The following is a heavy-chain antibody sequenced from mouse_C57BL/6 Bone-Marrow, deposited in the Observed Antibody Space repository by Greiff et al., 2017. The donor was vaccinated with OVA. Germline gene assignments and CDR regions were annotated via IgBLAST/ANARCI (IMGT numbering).Heavy chain of an antibody. V-gene: IGHV1-64*01. J-gene: IGHJ3*01. CDR2: IHPNSGST. CDR1: GYTFTSYW. Sequence: QVQLQQPGAELVKPGASVKLSCKASGYTFTSYWMHWVKQRPGQGLEWIGMIHPNSGSTNYNEKFKSKATLTVDKSSSTAYMQLSSLTSEDSAVYYCARRIPYYYGSSPFAYWGQGTLVTVSA. D-gene: IGHD1-1*01. CDR3: ARRIPYYYGSSPFAY.